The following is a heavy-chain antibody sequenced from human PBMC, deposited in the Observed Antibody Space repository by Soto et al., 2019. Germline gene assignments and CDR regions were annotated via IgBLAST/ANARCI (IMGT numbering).Heavy chain of an antibody. J-gene: IGHJ6*02. V-gene: IGHV4-34*01. D-gene: IGHD3-3*01. Sequence: PSETLSLTCAVYGGPFSGYYWSWIRQPPGKGLEWVGEINHSGSTNYNPSLKGRVTISVDTSKNQFCLKLSSVTAADTAVYYCARGKGGITIFGVVSRPYYYGMDVWGQGTTVTVSS. CDR2: INHSGST. CDR3: ARGKGGITIFGVVSRPYYYGMDV. CDR1: GGPFSGYY.